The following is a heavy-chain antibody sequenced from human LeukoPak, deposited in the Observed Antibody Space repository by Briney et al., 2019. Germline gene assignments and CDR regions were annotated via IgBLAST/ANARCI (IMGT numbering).Heavy chain of an antibody. CDR2: IYPGDSDT. CDR1: GYSFTSYW. D-gene: IGHD3-10*01. CDR3: ARSITMVRGLFDP. Sequence: GESLKISCKGSGYSFTSYWIGWVRQMPGKGLGWMGIIYPGDSDTRYSPSFQGQVTISADKSISTAYLQWSSLKASDTAMYYCARSITMVRGLFDPWGQGTLVTVSS. V-gene: IGHV5-51*01. J-gene: IGHJ5*02.